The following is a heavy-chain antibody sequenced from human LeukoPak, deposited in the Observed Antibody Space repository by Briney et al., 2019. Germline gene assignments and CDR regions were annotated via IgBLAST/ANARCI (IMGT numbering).Heavy chain of an antibody. V-gene: IGHV3-49*04. D-gene: IGHD3-10*01. CDR1: GFTFGDYA. CDR2: IRSKAYGGTT. Sequence: GGSLRLSCTASGFTFGDYAMSWVRQAPGKGLEWVGFIRSKAYGGTTEYAASVKGRFTISRDDSKSIAYLQMNSLKTEDTAVYYCTRETPYSGSTDYWGQGTLVTVSS. J-gene: IGHJ4*02. CDR3: TRETPYSGSTDY.